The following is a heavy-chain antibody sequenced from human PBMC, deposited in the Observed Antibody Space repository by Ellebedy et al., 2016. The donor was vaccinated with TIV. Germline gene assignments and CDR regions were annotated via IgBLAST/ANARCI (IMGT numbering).Heavy chain of an antibody. D-gene: IGHD6-13*01. CDR2: TYYSGST. CDR1: GGSISRGSYY. V-gene: IGHV4-31*03. J-gene: IGHJ4*02. CDR3: ARGKFAAAGIDY. Sequence: MPSETLSLTCTASGGSISRGSYYWNWIRQYPGKGLEWIGYTYYSGSTYYDPSLKSRVNVSVDTSKNQFSLKLSSVTAADTAVYYCARGKFAAAGIDYWGQGTLVTVSS.